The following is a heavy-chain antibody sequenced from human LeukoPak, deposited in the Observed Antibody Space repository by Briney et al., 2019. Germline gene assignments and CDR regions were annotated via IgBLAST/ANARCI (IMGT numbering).Heavy chain of an antibody. J-gene: IGHJ3*02. CDR1: GGSFSGYY. CDR2: INHSGST. V-gene: IGHV4-34*01. Sequence: SETLSLNCAVYGGSFSGYYWSWIRQPPGKGLEWIGEINHSGSTNYNPSLKSRVTISVDTSKNQFSLKLSSVTAADTAVYYCARGPEMAFDIWGQGTMVTVSS. CDR3: ARGPEMAFDI.